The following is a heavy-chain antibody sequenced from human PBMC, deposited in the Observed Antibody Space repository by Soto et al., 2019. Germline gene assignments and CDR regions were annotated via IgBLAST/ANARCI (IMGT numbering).Heavy chain of an antibody. J-gene: IGHJ4*02. D-gene: IGHD6-6*01. CDR2: ISGTSNTI. CDR3: AREVAARLDY. Sequence: VQLVESGGGLVQPGGSLRLSCAASGFTFSSYSMNWVRQAPGKGLEWISYISGTSNTIHFADSVKGRFTISRDNAKNSLSLQMNSLRAEDTAVYYCAREVAARLDYWGQGTLVTVSS. CDR1: GFTFSSYS. V-gene: IGHV3-48*01.